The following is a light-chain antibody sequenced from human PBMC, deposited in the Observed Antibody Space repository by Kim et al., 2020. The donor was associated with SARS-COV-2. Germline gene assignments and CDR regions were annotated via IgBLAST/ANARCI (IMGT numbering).Light chain of an antibody. Sequence: GQTARITCSGDALPKKYAYWYQQKPGQAPVLVIYKDSERPSGIPERFSGSSSGTTVTLTISGVQAEDEADYYCQSADSSGTYPDWVFGGGTKLTVL. CDR1: ALPKKY. CDR3: QSADSSGTYPDWV. CDR2: KDS. J-gene: IGLJ3*02. V-gene: IGLV3-25*03.